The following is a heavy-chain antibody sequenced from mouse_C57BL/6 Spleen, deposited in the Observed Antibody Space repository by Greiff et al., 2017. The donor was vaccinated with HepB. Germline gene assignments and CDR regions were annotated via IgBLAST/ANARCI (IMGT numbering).Heavy chain of an antibody. J-gene: IGHJ4*01. D-gene: IGHD1-1*01. CDR3: AKESEYYYGSSPYYAMDY. CDR2: IWGDGST. Sequence: VMLVESGPGLVAPSQSLSITCTVSGFSLTSYGVSWVRQPPGKGLEWLGVIWGDGSTNYHSALISRLSISKDNSKSQVFLKLNSLQTDDTATYYCAKESEYYYGSSPYYAMDYWGQGTSVTVSS. CDR1: GFSLTSYG. V-gene: IGHV2-3*01.